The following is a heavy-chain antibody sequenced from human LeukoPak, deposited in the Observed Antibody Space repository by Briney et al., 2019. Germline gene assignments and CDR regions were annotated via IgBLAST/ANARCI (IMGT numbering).Heavy chain of an antibody. V-gene: IGHV1-46*01. CDR3: ATDLLNFWSGYYTKTDY. CDR1: GYTFTSYY. J-gene: IGHJ4*02. Sequence: ASVKVSCKASGYTFTSYYMHWVRQAPGQGLEWMGIINPSGGSTSYAQKFQGRVTMTRDTSTSTVYMELSSLRSEDTAVYYCATDLLNFWSGYYTKTDYWGQGTLVTVSS. D-gene: IGHD3-3*01. CDR2: INPSGGST.